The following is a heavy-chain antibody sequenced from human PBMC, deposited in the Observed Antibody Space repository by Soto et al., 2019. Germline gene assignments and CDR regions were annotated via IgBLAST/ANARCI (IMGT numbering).Heavy chain of an antibody. V-gene: IGHV3-11*06. J-gene: IGHJ4*02. CDR1: GFTFSDYY. D-gene: IGHD6-19*01. Sequence: PGGSLRLSCAASGFTFSDYYMSWIRQAPGKGLEWVSYISSSSSYTNYADSVKGRFTISRDNAKNSLYLQMNSLRAEDTAVYYCARASVAGYLFDYWGQGTLVTVSS. CDR2: ISSSSSYT. CDR3: ARASVAGYLFDY.